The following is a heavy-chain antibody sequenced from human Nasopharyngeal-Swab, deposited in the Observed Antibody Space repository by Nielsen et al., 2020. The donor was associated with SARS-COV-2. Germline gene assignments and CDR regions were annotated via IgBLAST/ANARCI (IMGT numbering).Heavy chain of an antibody. D-gene: IGHD3-10*01. J-gene: IGHJ5*02. CDR3: AGDYYGVPDRRFDP. V-gene: IGHV1-18*01. CDR2: ISGYTGNT. CDR1: GFTLTSYG. Sequence: ASVKVSCKAAGFTLTSYGISWLRQAPGQGLEWMGWISGYTGNTHYAQNFRGRVTMTTDTSTNTAYVEVRSLGPDDTAIYYCAGDYYGVPDRRFDPWGQGTLVTVSS.